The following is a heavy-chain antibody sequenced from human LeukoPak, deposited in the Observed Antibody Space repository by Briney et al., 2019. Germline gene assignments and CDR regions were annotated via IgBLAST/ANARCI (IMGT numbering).Heavy chain of an antibody. CDR2: IKSKTDGGAT. D-gene: IGHD3-10*01. Sequence: GGSLRLSCAASGFTFTNAWMSWVRQAPGKGLEWIGRIKSKTDGGATDYTAPVKGRFTISRHDSKNTLYLQMNSLKTEDTAVYYCTTGPFDYYGSASYLANGMDVWGQGTTVTVSS. V-gene: IGHV3-15*01. J-gene: IGHJ6*02. CDR3: TTGPFDYYGSASYLANGMDV. CDR1: GFTFTNAW.